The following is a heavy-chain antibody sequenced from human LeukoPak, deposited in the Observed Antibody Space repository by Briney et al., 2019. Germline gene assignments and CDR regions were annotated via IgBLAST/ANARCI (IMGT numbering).Heavy chain of an antibody. CDR2: IYWDDDK. V-gene: IGHV2-5*02. J-gene: IGHJ4*02. CDR3: ARSPYYDILTGSRGTFDY. Sequence: ESGPTLVKPTQTLTLTCTFSGFSLSTSGVGVGWIRQPPGKALEWLALIYWDDDKRYSPSLKSRLTIAKDTSKNQVVLTMTNMDPVDTATYYCARSPYYDILTGSRGTFDYWGQGTLVTVSS. CDR1: GFSLSTSGVG. D-gene: IGHD3-9*01.